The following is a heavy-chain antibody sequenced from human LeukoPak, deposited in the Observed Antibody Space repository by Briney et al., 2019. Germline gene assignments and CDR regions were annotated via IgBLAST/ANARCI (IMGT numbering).Heavy chain of an antibody. V-gene: IGHV4-30-4*08. Sequence: SETLSLTCTVSGGSISSGDYYWSWIRQPPGKGLEWIGYIYYSGSTYYTPSLKSRVTTSVDTSKNQFSLKLSSVTAADTAVYYCASITGGYIDYWGQGTLVTVSS. D-gene: IGHD2-8*02. CDR3: ASITGGYIDY. CDR2: IYYSGST. CDR1: GGSISSGDYY. J-gene: IGHJ4*02.